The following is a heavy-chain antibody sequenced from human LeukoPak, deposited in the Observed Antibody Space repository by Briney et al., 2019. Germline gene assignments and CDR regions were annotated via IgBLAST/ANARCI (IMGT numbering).Heavy chain of an antibody. D-gene: IGHD3-10*01. CDR1: GGTLRRYH. J-gene: IGHJ6*03. CDR3: ARGFYGSGSYYYYYYYYMDV. Sequence: SETLSLTCTGCGGTLRRYHWSWLRQPASKGLEWIGYIYTSGCTYYNPSLKRRVPIPVVTSKTQFSLKLSSVTAADTAVYYCARGFYGSGSYYYYYYYYMDVWGKGTTVTVSS. CDR2: IYTSGCT. V-gene: IGHV4-4*09.